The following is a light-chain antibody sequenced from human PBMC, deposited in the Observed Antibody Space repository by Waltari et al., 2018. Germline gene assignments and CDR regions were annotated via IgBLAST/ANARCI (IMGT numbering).Light chain of an antibody. V-gene: IGLV1-47*01. CDR3: QVWDSSSDHVV. CDR1: GSNIGRNY. CDR2: RNA. Sequence: QSVLTQPPSASGTPGQRVTMSCSGSGSNIGRNYVYWYQQLPGTAPKLRIYRNAQRPSGVPDRFSGSKSGNTATLTISRVEAGDEADYYCQVWDSSSDHVVFGGGTKLTVL. J-gene: IGLJ2*01.